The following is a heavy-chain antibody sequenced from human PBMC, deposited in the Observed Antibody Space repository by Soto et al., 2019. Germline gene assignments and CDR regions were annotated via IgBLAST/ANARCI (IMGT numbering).Heavy chain of an antibody. CDR3: ARNMITFGGVIASEP. V-gene: IGHV1-18*01. CDR1: GYAFGSYG. J-gene: IGHJ5*02. CDR2: ISGNNVNT. D-gene: IGHD3-16*02. Sequence: ASVKVSCKASGYAFGSYGISWVRQAPGQGLGWMGWISGNNVNTNYVQKLQGRVTLATDISTSTAYLELKSLRSDDTAVYYCARNMITFGGVIASEPWGQGTLVTVSS.